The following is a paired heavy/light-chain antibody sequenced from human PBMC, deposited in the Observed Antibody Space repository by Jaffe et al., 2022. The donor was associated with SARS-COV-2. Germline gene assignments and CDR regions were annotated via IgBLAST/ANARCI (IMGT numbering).Heavy chain of an antibody. CDR3: AREAQWLAYGGRYYFDY. CDR2: ISYDGSNK. CDR1: GFTFSSYA. Sequence: QVQLVESGGGVVQPGRSLRLSCAASGFTFSSYAMHWVRQAPGKGLEWVAVISYDGSNKYYADSVKGRFTISRDNSKNTLYLQMNSLRAEDTAVYYCAREAQWLAYGGRYYFDYWGQGTLVTVSS. D-gene: IGHD6-19*01. J-gene: IGHJ4*02. V-gene: IGHV3-30-3*01.
Light chain of an antibody. CDR3: QQANSFPR. J-gene: IGKJ4*02. CDR2: AAS. V-gene: IGKV1D-12*01. CDR1: QGISSW. Sequence: DIQMTQSPSSVSASVGDRVTITCRASQGISSWLAWYQQKPGKAPKLLIYAASSLQSGVPSRFSGSGSGTDFTLTISSLQPEDFATYYCQQANSFPRFGGGTKVEIK.